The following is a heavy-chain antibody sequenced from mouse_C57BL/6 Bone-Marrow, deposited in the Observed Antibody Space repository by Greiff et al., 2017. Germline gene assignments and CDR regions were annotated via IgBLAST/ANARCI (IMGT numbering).Heavy chain of an antibody. CDR2: IHPNSGST. CDR1: GYTFTSYW. Sequence: QVHVKQSGAELVKPGASVKLSCKASGYTFTSYWLHWVKQRPGPGLEWIGMIHPNSGSTNYNEKFKSKATLTVDKSSSTAYMQRSSLTSEDSAVYYCARGSQYSNYFAWFAYWGQGTLVTVSA. V-gene: IGHV1-64*01. CDR3: ARGSQYSNYFAWFAY. D-gene: IGHD2-5*01. J-gene: IGHJ3*01.